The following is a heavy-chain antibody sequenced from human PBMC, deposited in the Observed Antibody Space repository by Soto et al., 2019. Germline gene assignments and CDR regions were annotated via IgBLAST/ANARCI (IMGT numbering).Heavy chain of an antibody. CDR2: IYYSGST. CDR3: ARHSLTGYFTYCDY. Sequence: SETLSLTCTVSGGSISSYYWSWIRQPPGKGLEWIGYIYYSGSTNYNPSLKSRVTISVDTSKNQFSLKLSSVTAADTAVYYCARHSLTGYFTYCDYWGQGTLVTVS. J-gene: IGHJ4*02. V-gene: IGHV4-59*08. D-gene: IGHD3-9*01. CDR1: GGSISSYY.